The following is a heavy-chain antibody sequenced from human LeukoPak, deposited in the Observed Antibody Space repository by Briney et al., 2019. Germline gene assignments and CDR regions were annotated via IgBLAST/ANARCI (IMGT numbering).Heavy chain of an antibody. V-gene: IGHV5-51*01. CDR1: GYSFTSYW. D-gene: IGHD3-10*01. CDR3: ARSITVVRGVPYNWFDP. CDR2: IYPGDSDT. Sequence: GESLKISCKGSGYSFTSYWIGWGRQVPGKGLEWMGIIYPGDSDTRYSPSFQGQVTISADKSISTAYLQWSSLKASDTAMYYCARSITVVRGVPYNWFDPWGQGTLVTVSS. J-gene: IGHJ5*02.